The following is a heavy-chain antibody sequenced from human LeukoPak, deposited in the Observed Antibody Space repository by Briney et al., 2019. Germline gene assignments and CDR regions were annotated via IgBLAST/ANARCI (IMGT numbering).Heavy chain of an antibody. Sequence: GESLKISCKGSGYSSTSYWIGWVRQMPGKGLEWMGIIYPGDSDTRYSPSFQGQVTISADKSISTAYLQWSSLEASDTAMYYCARLVAGTTPLAHYPDYWGQGTLVTVSS. CDR2: IYPGDSDT. CDR3: ARLVAGTTPLAHYPDY. D-gene: IGHD1-7*01. CDR1: GYSSTSYW. J-gene: IGHJ4*02. V-gene: IGHV5-51*01.